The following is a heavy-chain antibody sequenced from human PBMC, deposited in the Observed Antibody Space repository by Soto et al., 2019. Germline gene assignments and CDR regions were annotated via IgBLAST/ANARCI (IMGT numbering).Heavy chain of an antibody. J-gene: IGHJ4*02. CDR3: ARATVGASDFGFDY. CDR1: GFTVNDYY. V-gene: IGHV3-53*01. CDR2: LYSGGST. D-gene: IGHD1-26*01. Sequence: EVQLVESGGGLVQPGGSLRLSCAASGFTVNDYYMTWVRQAPGKGLEWVSLLYSGGSTIYADSVKGRVTISRDSSKNTLYLQMNSLRVEDTAVYYCARATVGASDFGFDYWGQGTLVTVSS.